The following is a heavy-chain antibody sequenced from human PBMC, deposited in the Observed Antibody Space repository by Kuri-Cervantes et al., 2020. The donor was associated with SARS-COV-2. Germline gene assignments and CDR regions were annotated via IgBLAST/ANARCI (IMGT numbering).Heavy chain of an antibody. CDR1: GFTFSKYW. D-gene: IGHD3/OR15-3a*01. V-gene: IGHV3-7*04. J-gene: IGHJ4*02. CDR3: ARGYDFWNGYYDY. CDR2: IKQDESER. Sequence: GESLKISCAASGFTFSKYWMSRVRQAPGKGLEWVASIKQDESERYHVDSVKGRFIISRDNAKKSLLLQMNSLRPEDTAVYYCARGYDFWNGYYDYWGQGTLVTVSS.